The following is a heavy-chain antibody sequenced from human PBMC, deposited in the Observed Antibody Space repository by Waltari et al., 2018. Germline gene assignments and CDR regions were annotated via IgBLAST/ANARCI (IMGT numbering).Heavy chain of an antibody. Sequence: QVQLVQSGAEVKKPGASVKVPCKVSGYTLTELSMHWVRQVPGKGLEWMGGFEPEDGETIYAQKFQGRVTMTEDTSTDTAYMELSSLRSEDTAVYYCATARTCSSTSCYDYWGQGTLVTVSS. V-gene: IGHV1-24*01. CDR2: FEPEDGET. CDR3: ATARTCSSTSCYDY. D-gene: IGHD2-2*01. CDR1: GYTLTELS. J-gene: IGHJ4*02.